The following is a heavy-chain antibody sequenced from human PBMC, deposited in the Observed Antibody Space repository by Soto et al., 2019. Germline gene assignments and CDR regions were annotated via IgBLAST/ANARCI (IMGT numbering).Heavy chain of an antibody. V-gene: IGHV3-33*01. CDR1: GFTFSSYG. Sequence: QVQLVESGGGVVQPGRSLRLSCAASGFTFSSYGMHWVRQAPGKGPEWVAVIWYDGSNKYYADSVKGRFTISRDNSKNTLYLQMNSLRAEDTAVYYCARDLTRGFDYWGQGTLVTVSS. D-gene: IGHD7-27*01. J-gene: IGHJ4*02. CDR3: ARDLTRGFDY. CDR2: IWYDGSNK.